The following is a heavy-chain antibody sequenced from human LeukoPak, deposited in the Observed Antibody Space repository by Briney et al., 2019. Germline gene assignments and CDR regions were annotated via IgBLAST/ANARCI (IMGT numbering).Heavy chain of an antibody. CDR3: AKKTLYYDSKD. D-gene: IGHD3-22*01. J-gene: IGHJ4*02. V-gene: IGHV3-23*01. CDR1: GFTFSRYW. Sequence: GGSLRLSCAASGFTFSRYWMSWVRQAPGKGLEWVSAISGSGGSTYYADSVKGRFTISRDNSKNTLYLQMNSLRAEDTAVYYCAKKTLYYDSKDWGQGTLVTVSS. CDR2: ISGSGGST.